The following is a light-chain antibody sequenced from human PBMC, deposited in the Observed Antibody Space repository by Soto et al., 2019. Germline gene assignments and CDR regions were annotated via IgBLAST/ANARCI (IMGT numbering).Light chain of an antibody. J-gene: IGKJ2*01. CDR2: AAS. V-gene: IGKV1-39*01. CDR3: QQSYSTLMYT. CDR1: QSISSY. Sequence: DIQMTQSPSSLSASVGDRVTITCRASQSISSYLNWYQHKPGKAPKLLIYAASSLQSGVPSRFSGSGSGTDFTLTIRSLQPEDFATYYCQQSYSTLMYTFGQGTKLEIK.